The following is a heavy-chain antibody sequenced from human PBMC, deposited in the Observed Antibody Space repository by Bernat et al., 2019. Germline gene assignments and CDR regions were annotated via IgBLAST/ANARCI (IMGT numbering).Heavy chain of an antibody. Sequence: QVQLVESGGGVVQPGRSLRLSCAASGFTFSSYGMHWVRQAPGKGLEWVAVIWYDGSNKYYADSVKGRFTISRDNSKNTLYLQMNSLRAEDTAVYYCARDSGSYGGLDYWGQGTLVNVSS. CDR3: ARDSGSYGGLDY. J-gene: IGHJ4*02. D-gene: IGHD1-26*01. CDR1: GFTFSSYG. V-gene: IGHV3-33*01. CDR2: IWYDGSNK.